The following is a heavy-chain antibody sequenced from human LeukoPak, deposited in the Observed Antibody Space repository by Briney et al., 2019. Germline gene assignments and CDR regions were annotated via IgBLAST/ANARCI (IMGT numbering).Heavy chain of an antibody. J-gene: IGHJ3*02. V-gene: IGHV3-23*01. CDR2: ITTSGGST. CDR1: GFTFSSYA. CDR3: AKDHYVSGRYDAFDI. D-gene: IGHD3-10*01. Sequence: GGSLRLSCAASGFTFSSYAMSWVRQAPGEGLEWVSSITTSGGSTYYADSVKGRFTISRDNAKNTLYLQMNSLRAEDTAVYYCAKDHYVSGRYDAFDIWGQGTMVTVSS.